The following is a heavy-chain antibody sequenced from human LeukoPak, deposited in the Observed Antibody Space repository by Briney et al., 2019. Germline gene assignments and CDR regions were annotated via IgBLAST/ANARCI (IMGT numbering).Heavy chain of an antibody. D-gene: IGHD3-16*01. CDR2: ISGSGGST. CDR1: GFTFSSYA. J-gene: IGHJ4*02. Sequence: RGSLRLSCAASGFTFSSYAMSWVRQAPGKGLEWVSAISGSGGSTYYADSVKGRFNISRDNSKNTLYLQMNSLRAEDTAVYYCAKGAHDYVWVSSDYWGQGTLVPGFS. V-gene: IGHV3-23*01. CDR3: AKGAHDYVWVSSDY.